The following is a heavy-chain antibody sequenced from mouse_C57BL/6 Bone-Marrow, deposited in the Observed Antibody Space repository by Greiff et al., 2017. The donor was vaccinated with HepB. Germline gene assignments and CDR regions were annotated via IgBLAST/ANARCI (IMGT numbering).Heavy chain of an antibody. CDR1: GYSFTGYY. CDR3: ARGYGSSYDYFDY. J-gene: IGHJ2*01. CDR2: INPSTGGT. Sequence: EVQRVESGPELVKPGASVKISCKASGYSFTGYYMNWVKQSPEKSLEWIGEINPSTGGTTYNQKFKAKATLTVDKSSSTAYMQLKSLTSEDSAVYYCARGYGSSYDYFDYWGQGTTLTVSS. V-gene: IGHV1-42*01. D-gene: IGHD1-1*01.